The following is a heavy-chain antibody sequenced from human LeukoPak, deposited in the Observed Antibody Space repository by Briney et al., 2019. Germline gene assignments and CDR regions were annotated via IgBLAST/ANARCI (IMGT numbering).Heavy chain of an antibody. CDR1: GFTFSSYS. V-gene: IGHV3-48*01. D-gene: IGHD3-16*02. CDR3: AREGLGLRLGELSSFDY. Sequence: QPGGSLRLSCAASGFTFSSYSMDWVRQAPGKGLEWVSYISSSSSTIYYADSVKGRFTISRDNAKNSLYLQMNSLRAEDTAVYYCAREGLGLRLGELSSFDYWGQGTLVTVSS. CDR2: ISSSSSTI. J-gene: IGHJ4*02.